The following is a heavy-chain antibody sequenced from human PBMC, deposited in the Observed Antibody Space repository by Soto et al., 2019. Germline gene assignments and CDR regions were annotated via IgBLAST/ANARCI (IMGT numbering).Heavy chain of an antibody. Sequence: GDSDTRYSPSFQGQVTISADKSISPAYLQWSSLKASDTAMYYCARLHRSAQLYHPSRTKYYFDYWGQGTRVTVSS. D-gene: IGHD6-6*01. V-gene: IGHV5-51*01. J-gene: IGHJ4*02. CDR2: GDSDT. CDR3: ARLHRSAQLYHPSRTKYYFDY.